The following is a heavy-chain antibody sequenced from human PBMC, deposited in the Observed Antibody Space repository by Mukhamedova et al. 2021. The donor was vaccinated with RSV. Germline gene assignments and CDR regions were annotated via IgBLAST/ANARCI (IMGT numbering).Heavy chain of an antibody. Sequence: PGKGLEWVSIIYSGGSTYYADSVKGRFTISRDNSKNTLYLQMNSLRAEDTAGYYCARTGSGWFIGAFDIWGQGTMVTVS. D-gene: IGHD6-19*01. J-gene: IGHJ3*02. CDR2: IYSGGST. V-gene: IGHV3-53*01. CDR3: ARTGSGWFIGAFDI.